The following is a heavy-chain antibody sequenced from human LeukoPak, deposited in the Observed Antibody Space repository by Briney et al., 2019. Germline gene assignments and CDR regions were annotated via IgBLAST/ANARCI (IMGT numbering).Heavy chain of an antibody. CDR3: TRGSNGDF. V-gene: IGHV3-21*01. J-gene: IGHJ4*02. D-gene: IGHD4-11*01. Sequence: GGSLRLSCAASGFTLSSYAMSWVRQAPGKGLEWVSSFSSKRNSTHYADSVKGRFTISRDNAKNSLFLQMNGLRVEDTAVYHCTRGSNGDFWGQGTLVTVSS. CDR1: GFTLSSYA. CDR2: FSSKRNST.